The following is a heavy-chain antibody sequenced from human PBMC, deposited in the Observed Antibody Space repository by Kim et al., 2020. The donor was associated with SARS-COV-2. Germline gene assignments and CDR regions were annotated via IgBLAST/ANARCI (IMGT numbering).Heavy chain of an antibody. D-gene: IGHD6-19*01. CDR2: IIPIFGTA. Sequence: SVKVSCKASGGTFSSYAISWVRQAPGQGLEWMGGIIPIFGTANYAQKFQGRVTITADESTSTAYMELSSLRSEDTAVYYCAREGNSSGWTGGYWGQGTLVTVSS. CDR1: GGTFSSYA. CDR3: AREGNSSGWTGGY. J-gene: IGHJ4*02. V-gene: IGHV1-69*13.